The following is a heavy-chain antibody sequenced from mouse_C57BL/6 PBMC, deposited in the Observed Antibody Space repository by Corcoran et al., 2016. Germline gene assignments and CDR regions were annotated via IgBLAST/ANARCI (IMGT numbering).Heavy chain of an antibody. V-gene: IGHV9-3*01. CDR1: GYTFTTYG. Sequence: QIQLVQSGPELKKPGETVKISCKASGYTFTTYGMSWVKQAPGKGLKWMGWINTYSGVPTYADDFKGRFAFSLETSASTAYLQINNLKNEDTATYFCARSGYSNYLAWFAYWGQGTLVTVSA. CDR3: ARSGYSNYLAWFAY. CDR2: INTYSGVP. D-gene: IGHD2-5*01. J-gene: IGHJ3*01.